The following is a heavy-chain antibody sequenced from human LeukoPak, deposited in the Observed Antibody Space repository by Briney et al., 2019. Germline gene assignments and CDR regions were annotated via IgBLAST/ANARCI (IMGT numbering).Heavy chain of an antibody. CDR3: ASPSKLVISRGGFDI. J-gene: IGHJ3*02. CDR1: GGSSSDTTYY. Sequence: SETLSLTRTVSGGSSSDTTYYWTWTRQPPGKGLEWIASIYFSETKYNPSLKSRVTISGDTSKNQFSLKLSSVTAADTAVYYCASPSKLVISRGGFDIWGQGTVVTVSA. CDR2: IYFSET. D-gene: IGHD3-22*01. V-gene: IGHV4-39*01.